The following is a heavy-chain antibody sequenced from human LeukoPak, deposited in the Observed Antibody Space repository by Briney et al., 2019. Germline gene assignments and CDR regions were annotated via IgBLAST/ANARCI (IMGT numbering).Heavy chain of an antibody. V-gene: IGHV3-48*01. CDR2: ISSSSSTI. D-gene: IGHD6-6*01. Sequence: PGGSLRLSCAASGFTFSSYSMNWVRQAPGKGLEWVSYISSSSSTIYYADSVKGRFTISRDNAKNSLYLQMNSLRAEDTAVYHCARASYSSSTQGILYYYYYMDVWGKGTTVTVSS. CDR3: ARASYSSSTQGILYYYYYMDV. CDR1: GFTFSSYS. J-gene: IGHJ6*03.